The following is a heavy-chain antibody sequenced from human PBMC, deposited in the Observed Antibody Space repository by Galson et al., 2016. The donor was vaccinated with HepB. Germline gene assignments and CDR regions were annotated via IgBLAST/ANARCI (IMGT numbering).Heavy chain of an antibody. CDR2: VFYSGSGNT. V-gene: IGHV4-61*08. CDR1: GGSVNSGAWY. Sequence: PLSLTCTVSGGSVNSGAWYWSWIRQPPGKGLQWIGYVFYSGSGNTNYNPSLKSRVTISVDTSKNQFSLNLNSVTAADTAVYYCARGGMVNSYWYFDLWGRGTLVTVSS. CDR3: ARGGMVNSYWYFDL. J-gene: IGHJ2*01. D-gene: IGHD3-3*01.